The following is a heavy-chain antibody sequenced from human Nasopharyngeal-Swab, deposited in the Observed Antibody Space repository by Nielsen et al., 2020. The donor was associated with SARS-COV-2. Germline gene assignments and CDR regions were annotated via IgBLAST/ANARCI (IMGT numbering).Heavy chain of an antibody. Sequence: GESLKISCAASGFSITTYGMTWVRQAPGKGLEWISSISELGTGIYYADSVWGRFTISRDTSKNTLYLQVNSLRAEDTAVYYCAKDRRPLDYWGQGTLVTVSS. V-gene: IGHV3-23*01. CDR2: ISELGTGI. J-gene: IGHJ4*02. D-gene: IGHD6-6*01. CDR3: AKDRRPLDY. CDR1: GFSITTYG.